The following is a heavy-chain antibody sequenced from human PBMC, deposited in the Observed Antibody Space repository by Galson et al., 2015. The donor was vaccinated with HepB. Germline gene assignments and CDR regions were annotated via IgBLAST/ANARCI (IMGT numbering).Heavy chain of an antibody. CDR1: GFTFSSYG. V-gene: IGHV3-30*18. D-gene: IGHD6-13*01. CDR2: ISYDGSNK. Sequence: SLRLSCAASGFTFSSYGMHWVRQAPGKGLEWVAVISYDGSNKYYADSVKGRFTISRDNSKNTLYLQMNSLRAEDTAVYYCAKDLENREQQLVAEWYRYYYYYGMDVWGQGTTVTVSS. J-gene: IGHJ6*02. CDR3: AKDLENREQQLVAEWYRYYYYYGMDV.